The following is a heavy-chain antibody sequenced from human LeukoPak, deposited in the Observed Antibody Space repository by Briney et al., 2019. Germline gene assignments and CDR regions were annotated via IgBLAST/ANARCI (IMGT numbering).Heavy chain of an antibody. V-gene: IGHV1-69*13. CDR3: SRGIRYYDILTVHVKGHDNSYYYYMDV. CDR2: IIPLYGTE. CDR1: GGTFNSYA. J-gene: IGHJ6*03. D-gene: IGHD3-9*01. Sequence: GASVKVSCKACGGTFNSYAISEVRQAPGQGLEGMGWIIPLYGTENYAQKFQDRVTITADEFTTTVYMELSSLSADDTAVYYLSRGIRYYDILTVHVKGHDNSYYYYMDVWGQGTAVTISS.